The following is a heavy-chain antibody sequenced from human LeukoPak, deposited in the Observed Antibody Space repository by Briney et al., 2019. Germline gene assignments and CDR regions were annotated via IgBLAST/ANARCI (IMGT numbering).Heavy chain of an antibody. Sequence: SETLSLTCTVSGVSITSSSYNWGWIRQPPGKGPEWIGSIYYSGNTYYNPSLKSRVTISVDTSKNQFSLKLSSVTAADTAVYYCARVTLWNYFDYWGQGTLVTVSS. J-gene: IGHJ4*02. D-gene: IGHD3-3*01. CDR3: ARVTLWNYFDY. CDR1: GVSITSSSYN. CDR2: IYYSGNT. V-gene: IGHV4-39*01.